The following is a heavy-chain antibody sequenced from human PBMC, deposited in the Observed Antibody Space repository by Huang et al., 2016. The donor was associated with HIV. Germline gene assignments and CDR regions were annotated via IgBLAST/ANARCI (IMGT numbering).Heavy chain of an antibody. CDR2: INSDGSST. J-gene: IGHJ4*02. D-gene: IGHD6-19*01. CDR3: ARDSQQWLVEDY. Sequence: EVQLVESGGGLVQPGGSLRLSCAASGFTFSSYWMHWVGQAPGKGRVGVARINSDGSSTSYADSGKGRFTISRDNAKNTLYLQMNSLRAEDTAVYYCARDSQQWLVEDYWGQGTLVTVSS. V-gene: IGHV3-74*01. CDR1: GFTFSSYW.